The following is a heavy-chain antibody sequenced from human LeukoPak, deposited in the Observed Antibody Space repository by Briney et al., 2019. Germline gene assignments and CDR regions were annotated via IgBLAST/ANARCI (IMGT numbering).Heavy chain of an antibody. D-gene: IGHD3-10*01. CDR2: IRSKANSYAT. V-gene: IGHV3-73*01. CDR3: ARGSGSYYFWFDP. Sequence: GGSLRLSCAASGFTFSGSAMHWVRQASGKGLEWVGRIRSKANSYATAYAASVKGRFTISRDDSKNTAYLQMNSLKTEDTAVYYCARGSGSYYFWFDPWGQGTLGTVSS. J-gene: IGHJ5*02. CDR1: GFTFSGSA.